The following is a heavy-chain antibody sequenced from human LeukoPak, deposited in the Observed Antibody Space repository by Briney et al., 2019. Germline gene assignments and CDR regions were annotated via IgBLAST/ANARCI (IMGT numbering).Heavy chain of an antibody. CDR1: GFTFSSYS. CDR2: ISSSSSTI. D-gene: IGHD6-13*01. V-gene: IGHV3-48*01. J-gene: IGHJ4*02. Sequence: GGSLRLSCAASGFTFSSYSMNWVRQAPGKGLEWVSYISSSSSTIYYADSVKGRFTISRDNAKNSLYLQMNSLRAEDTAVYYCARGIAAAGTLLDYWGQGTLVTVSS. CDR3: ARGIAAAGTLLDY.